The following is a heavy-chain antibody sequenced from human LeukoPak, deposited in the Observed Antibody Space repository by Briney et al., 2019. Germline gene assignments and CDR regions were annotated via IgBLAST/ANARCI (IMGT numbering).Heavy chain of an antibody. J-gene: IGHJ3*02. CDR2: ISYDGSNK. Sequence: GGSLRLFCGASGFTFSSYAMHWVRQAPGKGLEWVAVISYDGSNKYYADSVKGRFTISRDNAKNSLHLQMNSLRAEDTAVYHCERAPPPPHCSGGSCYPDDAFDIWGQGTMVTVSS. D-gene: IGHD2-15*01. CDR3: ERAPPPPHCSGGSCYPDDAFDI. V-gene: IGHV3-30-3*01. CDR1: GFTFSSYA.